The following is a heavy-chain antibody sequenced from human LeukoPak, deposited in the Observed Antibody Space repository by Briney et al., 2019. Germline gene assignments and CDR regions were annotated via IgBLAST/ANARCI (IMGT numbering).Heavy chain of an antibody. V-gene: IGHV3-21*01. CDR1: GFTFSSYS. CDR3: AGCSEGGSCPFDY. Sequence: GGSLRLSCAASGFTFSSYSMNWVRQAPGKGLEWVSSISSSSYIYYADSVKGRFTISRDNAKNSLYLQMNSLRAEDTAVYYCAGCSEGGSCPFDYWGQGTLVTVSS. CDR2: ISSSSYI. J-gene: IGHJ4*02. D-gene: IGHD2-15*01.